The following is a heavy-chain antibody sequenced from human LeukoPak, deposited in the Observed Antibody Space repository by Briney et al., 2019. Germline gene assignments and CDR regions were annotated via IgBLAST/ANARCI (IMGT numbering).Heavy chain of an antibody. CDR1: GFTFSSYA. CDR2: ISGSGGST. V-gene: IGHV3-23*01. D-gene: IGHD4-17*01. Sequence: GGSLRLSCAASGFTFSSYAVSWVRQAPGKGLEWVSAISGSGGSTYYADSVKGRFTISRDNSKNTLYLQMNSLRAEDTAVYYCAKAPSNDYGDYYFDYWGQGTLVTVSS. CDR3: AKAPSNDYGDYYFDY. J-gene: IGHJ4*02.